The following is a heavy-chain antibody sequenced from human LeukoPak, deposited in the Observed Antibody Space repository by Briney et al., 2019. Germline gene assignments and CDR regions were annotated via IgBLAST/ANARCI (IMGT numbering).Heavy chain of an antibody. CDR3: AKGGSYRSQPYFDY. V-gene: IGHV3-23*01. Sequence: GRSLRLSCAASGLTFRTYAMSWVRQAPGKGLEWVSSISDNGGYTFYADSVKGRFTISRDNSKNTVYLQMNSLRAEDTAVYYCAKGGSYRSQPYFDYWGQGTPVTVSS. CDR1: GLTFRTYA. J-gene: IGHJ4*02. CDR2: ISDNGGYT. D-gene: IGHD3-16*02.